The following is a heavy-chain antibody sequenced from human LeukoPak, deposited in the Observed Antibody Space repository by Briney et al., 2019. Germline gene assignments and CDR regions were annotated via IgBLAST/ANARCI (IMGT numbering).Heavy chain of an antibody. CDR3: ARDKRYCSSTSCPRFDY. CDR1: GYTFTGYY. Sequence: ASVKVSCKASGYTFTGYYMHWVRQAPGQGLEWMGWINPNSGGTNYAQKFQGRVTMTRDTSISTAYMELSRLRSDDTAVYYCARDKRYCSSTSCPRFDYWGQGTLVTVSS. D-gene: IGHD2-2*01. CDR2: INPNSGGT. J-gene: IGHJ4*02. V-gene: IGHV1-2*02.